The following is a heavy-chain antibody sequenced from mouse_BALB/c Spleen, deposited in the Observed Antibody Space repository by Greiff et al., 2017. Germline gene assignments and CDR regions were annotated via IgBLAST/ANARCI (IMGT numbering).Heavy chain of an antibody. Sequence: EVQLQQSGAELVKPGASVKLSCTASGFNIKDTYMHWVKQRPEQGLEWIGRIDPANGNTKYDPKFQGKATITADTSSNTAYLQLSSLTSEDTAVYYCARRGYRYDWFAYWGQGTLVTVSA. D-gene: IGHD2-14*01. CDR2: IDPANGNT. CDR3: ARRGYRYDWFAY. J-gene: IGHJ3*01. CDR1: GFNIKDTY. V-gene: IGHV14-3*02.